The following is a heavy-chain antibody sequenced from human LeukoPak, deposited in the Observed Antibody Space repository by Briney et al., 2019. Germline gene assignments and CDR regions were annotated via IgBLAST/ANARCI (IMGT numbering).Heavy chain of an antibody. Sequence: SETLSLTCTVSGGSISSYYWSWIRQPPGKGLEWIGYIYYSGSTNYNPSLKSRVTISVDTSKNQFSLKLSSVTAADTAVYYCARHAPYYYDSSGRGYFDYWGQGTLVTVSS. V-gene: IGHV4-59*08. CDR1: GGSISSYY. J-gene: IGHJ4*02. CDR2: IYYSGST. CDR3: ARHAPYYYDSSGRGYFDY. D-gene: IGHD3-22*01.